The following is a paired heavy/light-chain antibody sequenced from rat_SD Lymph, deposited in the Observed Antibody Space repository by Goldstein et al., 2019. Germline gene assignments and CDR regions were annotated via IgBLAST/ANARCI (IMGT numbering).Heavy chain of an antibody. CDR3: ARSRDWYFDF. CDR1: GYTFTTYD. V-gene: IGHV1-28*01. J-gene: IGHJ1*01. Sequence: QVQLQQSGAELVKPGSSVKISCKASGYTFTTYDMHWIKQQPGNGLEWIGWIYPGNSNTKYNQKFNGKTTLTADKSSSTAYMQLSSLTSEDSAVYFCARSRDWYFDFWGPGTMVTVSS. CDR2: IYPGNSNT. D-gene: IGHD1-11*01.
Light chain of an antibody. CDR3: MQSNSYPLT. V-gene: IGKV6S10*01. CDR1: QNVDSN. CDR2: KAS. Sequence: DIVMTQSPTSMSISVRDRVTMNCKASQNVDSNVDWYQQKTGQSPKLLIYKASNRYTGVPDRFTGSGSGTDFTFTINNMQAEDLAVYYCMQSNSYPLTFGSGTKLEIE. J-gene: IGKJ5*01.